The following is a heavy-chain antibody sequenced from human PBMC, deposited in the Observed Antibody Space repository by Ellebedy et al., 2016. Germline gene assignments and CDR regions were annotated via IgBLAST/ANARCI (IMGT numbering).Heavy chain of an antibody. CDR1: GFTFSNYR. Sequence: GESLKISCAASGFTFSNYRMNWVRQAPGKGLEWVSCISSSSTYIDYADSVKGRFTISRDNAKNLVYLQMSSLRAEDTGVYYCARDGQLERLWTWGQGALVTVSS. D-gene: IGHD1-1*01. CDR2: ISSSSTYI. V-gene: IGHV3-21*01. CDR3: ARDGQLERLWT. J-gene: IGHJ4*02.